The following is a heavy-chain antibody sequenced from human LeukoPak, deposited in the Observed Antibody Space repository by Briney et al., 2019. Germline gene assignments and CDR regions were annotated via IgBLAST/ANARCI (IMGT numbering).Heavy chain of an antibody. CDR1: GVTVSSNY. D-gene: IGHD5-18*01. CDR3: ARQQDTTNPGY. J-gene: IGHJ4*02. V-gene: IGHV3-66*04. CDR2: IYSGGNT. Sequence: PGGSLRLSCAASGVTVSSNYMNWVRQAPGKGLEWVSIIYSGGNTYYADSVKGRFTISRDNSKNTLYLQMNGLRAEDTAVYYCARQQDTTNPGYWGQGTLVTVSS.